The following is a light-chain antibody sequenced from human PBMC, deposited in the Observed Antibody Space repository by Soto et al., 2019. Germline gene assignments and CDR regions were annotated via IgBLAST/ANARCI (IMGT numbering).Light chain of an antibody. Sequence: DIVMTQSPLSLPVTPGEPASISCRSSQSLLHSNGYNYLDWYLQKAGQSPQLLIYLGSNRASGVTDRFSGSGAGTDFTLKISRVEAEDVGVYYCMQALLTLPFGGGTKVEIK. CDR1: QSLLHSNGYNY. J-gene: IGKJ4*01. CDR2: LGS. V-gene: IGKV2-28*01. CDR3: MQALLTLP.